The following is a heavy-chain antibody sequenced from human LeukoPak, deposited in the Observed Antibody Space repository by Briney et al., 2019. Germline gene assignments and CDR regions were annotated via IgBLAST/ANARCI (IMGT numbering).Heavy chain of an antibody. V-gene: IGHV4-4*07. J-gene: IGHJ4*02. CDR3: AMLSSGTTIHY. CDR2: IYTSGTT. D-gene: IGHD3-10*01. Sequence: PSETLSLTCTVSGGSISSYYWSWIRQPAGKGLEWIGRIYTSGTTSYNPSLKSRVTMSVDTSKNQFSLRLSSVTAADTAVYYCAMLSSGTTIHYGAQGTLVSVSS. CDR1: GGSISSYY.